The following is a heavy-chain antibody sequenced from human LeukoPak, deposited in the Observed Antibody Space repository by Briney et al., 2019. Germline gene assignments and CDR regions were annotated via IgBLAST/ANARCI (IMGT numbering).Heavy chain of an antibody. J-gene: IGHJ5*02. V-gene: IGHV4-38-2*02. CDR2: IYHSGST. D-gene: IGHD3-3*01. Sequence: SETLSLTCAVSGYSISSGYYWVWIRPPPGKGLEWIGTIYHSGSTYYNPSLKSRVTISVDTSKNQFSLKLSSVTAADTAVYYCARDSRYYDFSWGQGTLVTVSS. CDR3: ARDSRYYDFS. CDR1: GYSISSGYY.